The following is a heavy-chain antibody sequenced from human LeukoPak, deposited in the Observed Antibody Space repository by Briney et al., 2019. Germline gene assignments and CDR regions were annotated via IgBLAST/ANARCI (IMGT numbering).Heavy chain of an antibody. Sequence: SQTLSLTCAVSGDSVSSNSAAWNWIRQSPSRGLEWLGRTYYRSKWYNDYAVSVKSRITINPDTSKNQFSLQLNSVTPEDTAMYYCARDFHPPTVTTYYGMDVWGQGTTVTVSS. CDR3: ARDFHPPTVTTYYGMDV. CDR2: TYYRSKWYN. D-gene: IGHD4-17*01. V-gene: IGHV6-1*01. CDR1: GDSVSSNSAA. J-gene: IGHJ6*02.